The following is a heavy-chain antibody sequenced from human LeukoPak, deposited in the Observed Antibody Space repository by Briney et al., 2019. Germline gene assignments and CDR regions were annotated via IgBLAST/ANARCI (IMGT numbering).Heavy chain of an antibody. CDR3: ASEVASLDP. CDR1: GYTFNSYG. V-gene: IGHV1-18*01. CDR2: ISAYNGNT. Sequence: GASGTLSCKASGYTFNSYGISWVRLAHGQGLELMGWISAYNGNTNYAQKLQGRVTMTTDTTTSTAYMELRSMRSDDTDVKYFASEVASLDPWGQGTLVTVSS. D-gene: IGHD2-15*01. J-gene: IGHJ5*02.